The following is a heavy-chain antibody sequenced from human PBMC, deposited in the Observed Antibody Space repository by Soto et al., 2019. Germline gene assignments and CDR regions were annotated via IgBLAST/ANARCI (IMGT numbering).Heavy chain of an antibody. CDR2: IYHSGST. CDR1: GGSISSGGYS. V-gene: IGHV4-30-2*01. CDR3: ARYGDETRYYYYGMDV. Sequence: TLSLTCAVSGGSISSGGYSWSWIRQQPGKGLEWIGYIYHSGSTYYNPSLKSRVTISVDRSKNQFSLKLSSVTAADTAVYYCARYGDETRYYYYGMDVWGQGTTVTVSS. J-gene: IGHJ6*02. D-gene: IGHD4-17*01.